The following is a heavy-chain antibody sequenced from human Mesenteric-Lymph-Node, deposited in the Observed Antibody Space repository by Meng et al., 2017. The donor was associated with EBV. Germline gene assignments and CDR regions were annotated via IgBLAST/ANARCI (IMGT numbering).Heavy chain of an antibody. CDR3: ARTNYGDYNWFDP. V-gene: IGHV4-31*03. CDR1: GGSISSGGFY. J-gene: IGHJ5*02. CDR2: IYYSGST. D-gene: IGHD4-17*01. Sequence: QVELQGSGPGLVKPSQYLSLRCTVSGGSISSGGFYWSWIRQHPGKGLEWIGYIYYSGSTYYNPSLRSRVAISIDTSKNQFSLKLTSVTAADTAVYFCARTNYGDYNWFDPWGQGTLVTVSS.